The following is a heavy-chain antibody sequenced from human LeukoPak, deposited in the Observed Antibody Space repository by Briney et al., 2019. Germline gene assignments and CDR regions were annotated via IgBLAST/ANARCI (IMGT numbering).Heavy chain of an antibody. V-gene: IGHV3-53*01. CDR3: ARETRELLYFDY. D-gene: IGHD3-10*01. J-gene: IGHJ4*02. CDR2: IYSGGST. Sequence: GGSLRLSCVASGFTVSSNYMSWVRQAPGKGLEWVSVIYSGGSTYYADSVKGRFTISRDNSKNTLYLQMNSLRAEDTAVYYCARETRELLYFDYWGQGTLVTVSS. CDR1: GFTVSSNY.